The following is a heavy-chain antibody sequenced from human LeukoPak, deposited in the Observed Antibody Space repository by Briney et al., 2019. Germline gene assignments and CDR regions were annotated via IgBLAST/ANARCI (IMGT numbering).Heavy chain of an antibody. CDR1: GFTFSGYW. Sequence: GGSLRLSCAASGFTFSGYWMHWVRQAPGKGLVWVSRINGDGSTPDYADSVQGRFTISRDNSKNTLYLQMNSLRAEDTAVYYCARGDFSSSYYFDYWGQGTLVTVSS. V-gene: IGHV3-74*01. CDR2: INGDGSTP. D-gene: IGHD6-13*01. J-gene: IGHJ4*02. CDR3: ARGDFSSSYYFDY.